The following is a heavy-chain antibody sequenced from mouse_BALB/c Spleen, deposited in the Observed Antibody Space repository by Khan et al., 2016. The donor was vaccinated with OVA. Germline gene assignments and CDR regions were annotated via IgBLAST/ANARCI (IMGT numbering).Heavy chain of an antibody. Sequence: EVQLVETGGDLVKPGGSLKLFCAASGFTFSTYGMSWVRQTPEKRLEWVATISTGGTYTYYPDSVNGRFTISRDNAKNTLYLQLSSLKSEDTAIYYCSRLAYYYNSEGFAYWGQGTLVTVSA. J-gene: IGHJ3*01. V-gene: IGHV5-6*01. CDR1: GFTFSTYG. D-gene: IGHD1-1*01. CDR2: ISTGGTYT. CDR3: SRLAYYYNSEGFAY.